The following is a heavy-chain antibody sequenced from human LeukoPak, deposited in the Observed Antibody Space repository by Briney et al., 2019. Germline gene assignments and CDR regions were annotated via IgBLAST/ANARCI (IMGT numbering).Heavy chain of an antibody. CDR2: IYYSGST. V-gene: IGHV4-39*01. CDR3: ARSIRERFLWFDP. J-gene: IGHJ5*02. Sequence: PSETLSLTCSVSGASITSASYFWGWIRQPPGKGLEWIGTIYYSGSTYYNPSLKSRVTISVDTSKNQFSLKLSSVTAADTAVYYCARSIRERFLWFDPWGQGTLVTVSS. D-gene: IGHD1-26*01. CDR1: GASITSASYF.